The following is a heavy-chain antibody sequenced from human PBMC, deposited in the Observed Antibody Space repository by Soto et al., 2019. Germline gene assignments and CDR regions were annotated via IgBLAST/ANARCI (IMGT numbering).Heavy chain of an antibody. J-gene: IGHJ5*02. D-gene: IGHD1-26*01. Sequence: QVHLVQSGAEVKKPGASVKVSCKASGYSFTDYYMHLVRQAPGQGLAWMGWINTKTGGTYYAQRVQGRVTTAGDTSINTAYMELSRLRSDDTAVYYCARVGPTGGFDPRGQGTVVTVSS. CDR3: ARVGPTGGFDP. CDR2: INTKTGGT. V-gene: IGHV1-2*02. CDR1: GYSFTDYY.